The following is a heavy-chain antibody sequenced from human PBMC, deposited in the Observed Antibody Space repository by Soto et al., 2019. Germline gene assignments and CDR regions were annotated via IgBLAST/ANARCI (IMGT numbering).Heavy chain of an antibody. V-gene: IGHV1-69*01. Sequence: QVQVVQSGVEVRKPGSSVKVSCKTSGDTFKHCVISWVRQAPGQGLEWMGGIIPLFGTTDFAQRFQGRLTITTDESTTTAYMELSRLRSEDTATYYCAAELGFGKLSVVWGQGTTAIVSS. J-gene: IGHJ6*02. CDR3: AAELGFGKLSVV. D-gene: IGHD3-10*01. CDR2: IIPLFGTT. CDR1: GDTFKHCV.